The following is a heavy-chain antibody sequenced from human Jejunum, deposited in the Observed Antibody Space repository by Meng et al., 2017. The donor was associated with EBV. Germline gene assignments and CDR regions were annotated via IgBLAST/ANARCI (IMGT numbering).Heavy chain of an antibody. CDR2: ITAGNGNT. J-gene: IGHJ4*02. V-gene: IGHV1-3*01. CDR1: GYLFSDYS. D-gene: IGHD3-3*01. CDR3: ARESYDFWSGIDS. Sequence: QVQLVQSGAEVKKPGASVKISCKASGYLFSDYSIHWVRQAPGKRLEWMGWITAGNGNTKYSRRFQDRITFTRDTSATTVYMELSSLRSADTAVYYCARESYDFWSGIDSWGQGTLVTVSS.